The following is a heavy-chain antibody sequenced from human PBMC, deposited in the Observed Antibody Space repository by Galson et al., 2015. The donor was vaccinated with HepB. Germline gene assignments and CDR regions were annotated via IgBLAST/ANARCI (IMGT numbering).Heavy chain of an antibody. V-gene: IGHV3-21*01. CDR2: ISSSSSYI. CDR1: GFTFSSYS. Sequence: SLRLSCAASGFTFSSYSMNWVRQAPGKGLEWVSSISSSSSYIYYADSVKGRFTISRDNAKNSLYLQMNSLRAEDTAVYYCARDSDYGPLGSLWFGELKAYGMDVWGQGTTVTVSS. D-gene: IGHD3-10*01. CDR3: ARDSDYGPLGSLWFGELKAYGMDV. J-gene: IGHJ6*02.